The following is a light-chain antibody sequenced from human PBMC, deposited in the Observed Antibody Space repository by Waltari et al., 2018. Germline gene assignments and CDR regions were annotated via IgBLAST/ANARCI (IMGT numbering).Light chain of an antibody. J-gene: IGKJ1*01. CDR3: QHYVKLPVT. CDR2: GAA. Sequence: EIVLTQSPGTLSLSPGERATLSCRASQSVSRALAWYQQKPGQAPRLLIYGAATRATGVPDRFSGSGSGTYFSLTISSLDPEDFAVYYCQHYVKLPVTYGQGTKVEI. CDR1: QSVSRA. V-gene: IGKV3-20*01.